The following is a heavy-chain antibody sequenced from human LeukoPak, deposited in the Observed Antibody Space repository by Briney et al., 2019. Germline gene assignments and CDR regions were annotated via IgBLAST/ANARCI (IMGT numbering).Heavy chain of an antibody. Sequence: ASVTVSCKASGGTFSNYAISWVRQAPGQGLEWMGGIIPIFGTANYAQKFQGRVTITADESTSTAYMELSSLRSEDTAVDYCSLLVRGWQPNWFDPWGQGTLVTVSS. J-gene: IGHJ5*02. D-gene: IGHD6-19*01. CDR1: GGTFSNYA. V-gene: IGHV1-69*01. CDR3: SLLVRGWQPNWFDP. CDR2: IIPIFGTA.